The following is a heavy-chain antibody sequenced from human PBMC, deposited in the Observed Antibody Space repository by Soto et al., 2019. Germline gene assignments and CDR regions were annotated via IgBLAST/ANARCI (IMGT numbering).Heavy chain of an antibody. CDR3: TTSRLGSYWDYYYGMDV. CDR1: GFTFSNAW. J-gene: IGHJ6*02. Sequence: EVQLVESGGGLVKPGGSLRLSCAASGFTFSNAWMNWVRQAPGKGLEWVGRIKSKTDGGTTDYAAPVKGRFTISRDDSKNTLYLKMNSLKTEDTAVYYCTTSRLGSYWDYYYGMDVWGQGTTVTVSS. CDR2: IKSKTDGGTT. D-gene: IGHD1-26*01. V-gene: IGHV3-15*07.